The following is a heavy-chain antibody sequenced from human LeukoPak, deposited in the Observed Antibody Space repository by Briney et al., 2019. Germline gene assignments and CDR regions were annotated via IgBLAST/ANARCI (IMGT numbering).Heavy chain of an antibody. D-gene: IGHD6-6*01. Sequence: GASVKVSCKASGGTFSSYAISWVRQAPGQGLEWMGGIIPIFGTANYAQKFQGRVTITTDESTNTAYMELSSLRSEDTAVYYCARRRYSSSYRPYYFDYWGQGTLVTVSS. CDR2: IIPIFGTA. CDR3: ARRRYSSSYRPYYFDY. CDR1: GGTFSSYA. J-gene: IGHJ4*02. V-gene: IGHV1-69*05.